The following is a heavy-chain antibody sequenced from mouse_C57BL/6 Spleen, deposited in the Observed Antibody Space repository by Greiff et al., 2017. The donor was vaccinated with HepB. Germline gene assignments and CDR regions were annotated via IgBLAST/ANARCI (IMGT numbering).Heavy chain of an antibody. Sequence: VQLQQPGAELVKPGASVKMSCKASGYTFTSYWITWVKQMPGQGLEWIGDIYPGSGSTNYNEKFKSKATLTVDTSSSTAYMQLSSLTSEDSAVYYCARSYMGYAMDYWGQGTSVTVSS. CDR1: GYTFTSYW. CDR2: IYPGSGST. J-gene: IGHJ4*01. CDR3: ARSYMGYAMDY. D-gene: IGHD1-1*02. V-gene: IGHV1-55*01.